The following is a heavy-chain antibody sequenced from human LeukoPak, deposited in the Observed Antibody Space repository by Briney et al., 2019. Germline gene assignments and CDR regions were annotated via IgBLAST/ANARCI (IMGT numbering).Heavy chain of an antibody. V-gene: IGHV4-4*07. CDR1: GGSISGYY. Sequence: PSETLSLTCTVSGGSISGYYWSWIRQPAGKGLEWIGRIYTSGSTNYNPSLKSRVAISVDTSKNQFFVNLNSVTAADTAVYYCARVHRDFRSDQSQIENDAFDIWGQGTMVTVSS. D-gene: IGHD3-3*01. J-gene: IGHJ3*02. CDR3: ARVHRDFRSDQSQIENDAFDI. CDR2: IYTSGST.